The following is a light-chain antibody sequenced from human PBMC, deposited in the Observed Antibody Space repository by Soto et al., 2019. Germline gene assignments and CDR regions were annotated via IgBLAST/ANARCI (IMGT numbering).Light chain of an antibody. Sequence: EIVMTQSPATLSVSPGERATLSCRASQTVIRNLAWYQQKPGQAPRLLIYDASNRATGIPARFSGSGSGTDFTLTISSLEPEDFAVYYCQQRSNWPPWTFGQGTKVDIK. V-gene: IGKV3-11*01. CDR3: QQRSNWPPWT. J-gene: IGKJ1*01. CDR2: DAS. CDR1: QTVIRN.